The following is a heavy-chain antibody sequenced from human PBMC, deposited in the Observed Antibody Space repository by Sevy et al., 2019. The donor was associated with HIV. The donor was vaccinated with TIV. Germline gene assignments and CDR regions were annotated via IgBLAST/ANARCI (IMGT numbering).Heavy chain of an antibody. CDR2: IYYNGHI. Sequence: SETLSLTCTVSGGSTTSLYWNWIRQPPGKGLEWIANIYYNGHINYNPSLKSRVTLSLDTSKKQFSLRLSSVTAADTAMYYCAGENAWGRGYSWGQGTLVTVSS. CDR1: GGSTTSLY. J-gene: IGHJ4*02. D-gene: IGHD1-26*01. CDR3: AGENAWGRGYS. V-gene: IGHV4-59*08.